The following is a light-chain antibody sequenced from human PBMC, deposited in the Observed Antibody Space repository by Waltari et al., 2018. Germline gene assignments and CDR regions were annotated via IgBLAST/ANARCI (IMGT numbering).Light chain of an antibody. V-gene: IGKV3-15*01. J-gene: IGKJ1*01. CDR2: GAS. CDR3: QQYNNWPPNT. Sequence: EIVMTQSPATLPVSPGEGATLPCRASQSVSSNLAWYQQKPGQAPRLLIYGASTRATGIPARFSGSGSGTEFTLTISSLQSEDFAVYYCQQYNNWPPNTFGQGTKVEIK. CDR1: QSVSSN.